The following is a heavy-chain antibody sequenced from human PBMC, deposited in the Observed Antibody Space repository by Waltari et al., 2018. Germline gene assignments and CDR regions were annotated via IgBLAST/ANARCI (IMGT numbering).Heavy chain of an antibody. CDR3: ARDGILDYYYYMDV. V-gene: IGHV3-48*04. J-gene: IGHJ6*03. Sequence: EVQLVESGGGLVQPGGSLRLSCAASGFTFSSYSMNWVRQAPGKGLEWVSYISSSSSTIYYADSVKGRFTISRDNAKNSLYLQMNSLRAEDTAVYYCARDGILDYYYYMDVWGKGTTVTISS. CDR2: ISSSSSTI. CDR1: GFTFSSYS. D-gene: IGHD3-3*02.